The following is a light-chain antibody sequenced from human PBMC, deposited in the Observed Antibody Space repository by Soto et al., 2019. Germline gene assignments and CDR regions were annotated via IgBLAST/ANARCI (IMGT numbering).Light chain of an antibody. J-gene: IGKJ3*01. Sequence: DIPLTQSPSFLSASVGDRVTITCRASQGISTYLAWYQQKPGKAPKLLIYAASTLQSGVPSRFSGSGSGTEFTLTISSLQPEDFAAYYCQRLDRYPIFTFGPGTKVDVK. CDR3: QRLDRYPIFT. V-gene: IGKV1-9*01. CDR1: QGISTY. CDR2: AAS.